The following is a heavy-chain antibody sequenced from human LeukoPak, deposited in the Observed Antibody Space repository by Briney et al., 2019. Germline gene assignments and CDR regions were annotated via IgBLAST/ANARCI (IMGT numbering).Heavy chain of an antibody. J-gene: IGHJ4*02. CDR2: ISGSGERT. CDR3: AKDAIGQYRPYYFDC. D-gene: IGHD3-16*02. Sequence: GGSPRLSCAASGFTFSSFAMSWVRQAPGKGLEWVSSISGSGERTYYADSVKGRFTVSRDNSKDTLNLQLNSLRAEDTAVYYCAKDAIGQYRPYYFDCWGQGTLVTVSS. CDR1: GFTFSSFA. V-gene: IGHV3-23*01.